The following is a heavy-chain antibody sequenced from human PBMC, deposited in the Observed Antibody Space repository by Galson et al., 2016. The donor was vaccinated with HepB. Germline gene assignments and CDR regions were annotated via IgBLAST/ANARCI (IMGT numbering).Heavy chain of an antibody. V-gene: IGHV4-31*11. CDR1: RASVTSGGYY. Sequence: TLSLTCAVSRASVTSGGYYWTWFRQHPVKGLEWISYNYNGGTSYYAPSLRSRVTISVDTSKNEFSLSLNSVTAADTGVYYCATKAGYTTGWGFWGQGTLVTVSS. CDR3: ATKAGYTTGWGF. J-gene: IGHJ4*02. CDR2: NYNGGTS. D-gene: IGHD6-19*01.